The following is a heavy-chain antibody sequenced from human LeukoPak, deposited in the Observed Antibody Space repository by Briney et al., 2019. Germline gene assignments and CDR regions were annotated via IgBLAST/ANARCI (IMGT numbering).Heavy chain of an antibody. V-gene: IGHV4-39*01. CDR2: IYYSGRT. CDR3: ARRTRDWFDP. D-gene: IGHD1-1*01. CDR1: GGSIRSSSYY. Sequence: PSETLSLTCTVSGGSIRSSSYYWGWIRQPPGKGLEWIGYIYYSGRTYYNPSLKSRVTISVDTSKNQFSLKLSSVTAADTAVYYCARRTRDWFDPWGQGTLVTVSS. J-gene: IGHJ5*02.